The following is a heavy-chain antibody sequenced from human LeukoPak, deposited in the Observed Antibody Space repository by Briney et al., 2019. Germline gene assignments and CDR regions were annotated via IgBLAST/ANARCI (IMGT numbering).Heavy chain of an antibody. CDR1: GYTFTNYG. V-gene: IGHV1-18*01. Sequence: ASVKVSCKTSGYTFTNYGISWVRQAPGQGLEWMGWISAYNGSTNYAQKLQGRVAVTTDTSTSTAYMELRSLRSDDSAVYFCARDYYYGSGSYSPLAYWGQGTLVTVSS. D-gene: IGHD3-10*01. CDR3: ARDYYYGSGSYSPLAY. J-gene: IGHJ4*02. CDR2: ISAYNGST.